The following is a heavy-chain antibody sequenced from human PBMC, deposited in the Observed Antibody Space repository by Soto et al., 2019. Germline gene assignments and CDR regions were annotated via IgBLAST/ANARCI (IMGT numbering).Heavy chain of an antibody. V-gene: IGHV3-74*01. D-gene: IGHD6-13*01. CDR3: TRGPRPSSAGTGAY. CDR2: IDYDGTTT. CDR1: GFAFDAYW. J-gene: IGHJ4*02. Sequence: EVHLMESGGGLVQPGGSLRLSCVASGFAFDAYWMHWVHQVPGEGPVWVSRIDYDGTTTTYADSVKGRFTISRDNAKNTLYLQMNSLRAEDTGIYYCTRGPRPSSAGTGAYWGQGTLVTVSS.